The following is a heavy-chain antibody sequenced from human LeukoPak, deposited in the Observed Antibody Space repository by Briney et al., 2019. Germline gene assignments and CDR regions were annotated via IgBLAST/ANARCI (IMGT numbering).Heavy chain of an antibody. CDR2: IKQDGSEK. Sequence: GGSLRLSCAASGFTFSTYWMSWVRQAPGKGLEWVANIKQDGSEKYYVDSVKGLFTISRDNAKNSLYLQMNSLGAEDTAVYYCARIRGLNWFDPWGQGTLVTVSS. V-gene: IGHV3-7*01. J-gene: IGHJ5*02. CDR3: ARIRGLNWFDP. CDR1: GFTFSTYW.